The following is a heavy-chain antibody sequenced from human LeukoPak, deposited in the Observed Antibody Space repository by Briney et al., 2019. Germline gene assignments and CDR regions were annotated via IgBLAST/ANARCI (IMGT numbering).Heavy chain of an antibody. D-gene: IGHD2/OR15-2a*01. V-gene: IGHV3-21*01. Sequence: SGGSLRLSCAASGFPFSKNNMNWVRQAPGKGLEWVSSISTSSSYICYADSVKGRFTISRDNARNSLYLQMNSLRAEDTAVYYCARVGVGHTTLIADFDYWGQGTLVTVSS. CDR1: GFPFSKNN. CDR2: ISTSSSYI. CDR3: ARVGVGHTTLIADFDY. J-gene: IGHJ4*02.